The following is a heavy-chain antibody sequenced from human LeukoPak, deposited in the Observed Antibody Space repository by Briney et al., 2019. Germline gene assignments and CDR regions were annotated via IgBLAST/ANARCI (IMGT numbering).Heavy chain of an antibody. CDR2: INTNTGNT. V-gene: IGHV7-4-1*02. J-gene: IGHJ4*02. Sequence: GASVKLSCKASGYTFTTYAMSWVRQAPGQGLEWMGLINTNTGNTTYAPGFTGRFVFSIDTSVSTAYLQISSLKAEDTAVSFCASSYCSGGHCYPQQTVYYFDFWGQGTLVTVSS. CDR3: ASSYCSGGHCYPQQTVYYFDF. D-gene: IGHD2-15*01. CDR1: GYTFTTYA.